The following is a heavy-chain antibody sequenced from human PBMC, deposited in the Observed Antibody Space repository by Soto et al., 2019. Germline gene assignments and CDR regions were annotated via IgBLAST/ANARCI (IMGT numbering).Heavy chain of an antibody. D-gene: IGHD3-10*01. CDR3: ARVYMVRGTIIRYFDY. CDR2: IYHSGST. Sequence: SETLSLTCAVSGGSISSSNWWSWVRQPPGKGLERIGKIYHSGSTNYNPYLKSRVTISVDKSKNQFSLKLSSVTAADTAVFYCARVYMVRGTIIRYFDYGGQGTLVTVS. J-gene: IGHJ4*02. CDR1: GGSISSSNW. V-gene: IGHV4-4*02.